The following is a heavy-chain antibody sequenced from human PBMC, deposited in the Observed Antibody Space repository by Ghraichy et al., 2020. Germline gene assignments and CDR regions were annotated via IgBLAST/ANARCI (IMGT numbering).Heavy chain of an antibody. V-gene: IGHV4-31*03. CDR1: GGSISSGGYY. D-gene: IGHD6-6*01. CDR3: AAGREYSSSDYFDY. Sequence: SETLYLTCTVSGGSISSGGYYWSWIRQHPGKGLEWIGYIYYSGSTYYNPSLKSRVTISVDTSKNQFSLKLSSVTAADTAVYYCAAGREYSSSDYFDYWGQGTMVTVSS. J-gene: IGHJ4*02. CDR2: IYYSGST.